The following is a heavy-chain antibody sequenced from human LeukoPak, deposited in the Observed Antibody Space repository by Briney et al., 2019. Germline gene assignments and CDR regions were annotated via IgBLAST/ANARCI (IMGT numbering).Heavy chain of an antibody. CDR1: GGSISSSSYY. V-gene: IGHV4-39*07. Sequence: SETLSLTCTVSGGSISSSSYYWGWIRQPPGKGLEWIGSIYYSGSTYYNPSLKSRVTISVDTSKQQFSLKLSSVTAADTAVYYCARDLELERNRWNYFESWGQGTLVTVSS. CDR3: ARDLELERNRWNYFES. J-gene: IGHJ4*02. D-gene: IGHD1-1*01. CDR2: IYYSGST.